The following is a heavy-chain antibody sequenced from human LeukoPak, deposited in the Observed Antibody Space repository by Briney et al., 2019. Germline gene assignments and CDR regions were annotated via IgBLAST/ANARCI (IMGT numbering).Heavy chain of an antibody. CDR1: GGSISSYY. Sequence: SSETLSLTCTVSGGSISSYYWSWIRQPPGKGLEWIGYIYYSGSTNYNPSLKSRVTISVDTSKNQFSLKLSSVTAADTAVYYCARDFCGGDCLFLEPGAFDIWGQGTMVTVSS. J-gene: IGHJ3*02. CDR3: ARDFCGGDCLFLEPGAFDI. V-gene: IGHV4-59*01. CDR2: IYYSGST. D-gene: IGHD2-21*02.